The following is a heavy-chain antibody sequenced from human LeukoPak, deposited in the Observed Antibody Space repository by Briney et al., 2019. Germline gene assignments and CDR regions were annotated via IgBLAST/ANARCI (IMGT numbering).Heavy chain of an antibody. CDR2: ISSSGSYI. V-gene: IGHV3-21*01. D-gene: IGHD3-10*01. CDR3: ARVLYGSGTYPDY. Sequence: PGGSLRLSCAASGFTTIDYGMNWIRQAPGKGLEWVSSISSSGSYIFYADSVKGRFTISRDNAKSSLYLQMNSLRAEDTAVYFCARVLYGSGTYPDYWGPGTLVTVSS. J-gene: IGHJ4*02. CDR1: GFTTIDYG.